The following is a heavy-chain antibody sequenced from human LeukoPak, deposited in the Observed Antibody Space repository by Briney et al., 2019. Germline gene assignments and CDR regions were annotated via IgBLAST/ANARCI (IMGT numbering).Heavy chain of an antibody. CDR3: ARRRYYDSSGYSD. V-gene: IGHV4-39*01. J-gene: IGHJ1*01. CDR2: VYYTGRT. CDR1: GGFISNSNYY. Sequence: SETLSLTCTVSGGFISNSNYYWGWIRQPPGKGLDWIGSVYYTGRTYYNSALNSRVTISIDTSNNQFSLNLSSVTAADTASYFCARRRYYDSSGYSDWGQGTLVTVSS. D-gene: IGHD3-22*01.